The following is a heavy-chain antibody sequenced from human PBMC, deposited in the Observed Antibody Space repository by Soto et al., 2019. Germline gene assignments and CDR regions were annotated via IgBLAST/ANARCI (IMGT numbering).Heavy chain of an antibody. CDR3: ARQFKGYNYGTGYYYYGMDV. CDR2: IYPGDSDT. CDR1: GYNFTNYW. D-gene: IGHD5-18*01. J-gene: IGHJ6*02. V-gene: IGHV5-51*01. Sequence: SCKGSGYNFTNYWIGWVRQMPGKGLEWMGIIYPGDSDTRYSPSFQGQVTISADKSISTAYLQWSSLKASDAAMYYCARQFKGYNYGTGYYYYGMDVWGQGTTVTVSS.